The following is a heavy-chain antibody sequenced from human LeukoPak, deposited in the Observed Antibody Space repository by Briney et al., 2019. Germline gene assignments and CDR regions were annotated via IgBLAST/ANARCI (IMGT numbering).Heavy chain of an antibody. CDR2: IYTSGST. V-gene: IGHV4-61*02. D-gene: IGHD4-11*01. Sequence: SETLSLTCTVSGGSISSGSYYWSWIRQPAGKGLEWIGRIYTSGSTNYNPSLKSRVTISVDTSKNQFSLKLSSVTAADTAVYYCVRAEINDYSRYWGQGIPVIVSS. CDR3: VRAEINDYSRY. CDR1: GGSISSGSYY. J-gene: IGHJ4*02.